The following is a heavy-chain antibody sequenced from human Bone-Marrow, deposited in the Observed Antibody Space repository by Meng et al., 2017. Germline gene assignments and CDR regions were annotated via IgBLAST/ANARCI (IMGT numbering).Heavy chain of an antibody. CDR2: ISSSGSTI. D-gene: IGHD2-15*01. J-gene: IGHJ5*02. Sequence: GESLKISWAASGFTFSDYYMSWIRQAPGKGLEWVSYISSSGSTIYYADSVKGRFTISRDNSKNTLYLQVNSLRAEDTAVYYCAKRYCSGGSCYIPNNWFDPWGQGTLVTVSS. CDR1: GFTFSDYY. CDR3: AKRYCSGGSCYIPNNWFDP. V-gene: IGHV3-11*01.